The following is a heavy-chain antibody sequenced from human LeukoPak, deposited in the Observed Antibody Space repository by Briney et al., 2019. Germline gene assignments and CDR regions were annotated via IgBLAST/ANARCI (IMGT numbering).Heavy chain of an antibody. CDR2: VFASGRT. CDR1: RGSISSGSYY. J-gene: IGHJ6*03. D-gene: IGHD5-18*01. Sequence: PSQTLSLTCTVSRGSISSGSYYWSWIREPAGTALEWMGRVFASGRTNYNPSLKSRVTISVDTSKNQLSLKLTAVTGADTAVYYWARGGTNVDTAMDLYHYYYMDVWGKGTTVTVFS. V-gene: IGHV4-61*02. CDR3: ARGGTNVDTAMDLYHYYYMDV.